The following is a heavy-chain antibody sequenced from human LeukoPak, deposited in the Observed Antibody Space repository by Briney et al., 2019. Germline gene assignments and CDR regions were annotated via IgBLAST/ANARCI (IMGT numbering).Heavy chain of an antibody. D-gene: IGHD1-26*01. J-gene: IGHJ6*02. Sequence: GGSLRLSCAASGFTFSSYSMNWVRQAPGKGLEWVSSISSSSSYIYYADSVKGRFTISRDNAKNSLYLQMNSLRAEDTAVYYCARASNSGYDMDVWGQGTTVTVSS. CDR1: GFTFSSYS. V-gene: IGHV3-21*01. CDR2: ISSSSSYI. CDR3: ARASNSGYDMDV.